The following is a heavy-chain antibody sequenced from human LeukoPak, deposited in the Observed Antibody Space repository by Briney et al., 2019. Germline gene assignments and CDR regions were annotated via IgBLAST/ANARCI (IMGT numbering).Heavy chain of an antibody. CDR2: IYYSGST. D-gene: IGHD5-18*01. J-gene: IGHJ4*02. Sequence: KSSETLSLTCTVSGGSISSYFWSWIRQPPGKGLEWIGYIYYSGSTNYNPSLKTRVTISVDTSKNQFSLKLSSVTAADTAVYYCARGAHGYSYGHFDYWGQGTLVTVSS. CDR3: ARGAHGYSYGHFDY. CDR1: GGSISSYF. V-gene: IGHV4-59*01.